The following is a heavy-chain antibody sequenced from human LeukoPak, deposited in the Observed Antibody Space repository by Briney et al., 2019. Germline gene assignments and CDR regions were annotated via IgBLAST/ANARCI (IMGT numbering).Heavy chain of an antibody. CDR3: AREPIVVGTAAFDI. Sequence: SETLSLTCTVSGGSISHYYWRWIRQPPGKGLERIGYIYYSGSTNYSPSHRSRVTISVDTSKNQFSLKLSSVTAADTAVYYCAREPIVVGTAAFDIWGQGTMVTVSS. V-gene: IGHV4-59*01. D-gene: IGHD2-21*02. J-gene: IGHJ3*02. CDR1: GGSISHYY. CDR2: IYYSGST.